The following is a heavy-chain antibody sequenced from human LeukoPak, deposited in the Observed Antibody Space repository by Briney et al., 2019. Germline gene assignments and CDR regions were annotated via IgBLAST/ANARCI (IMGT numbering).Heavy chain of an antibody. V-gene: IGHV1-69*05. D-gene: IGHD1-26*01. Sequence: VASVKVSCKASGGTFSSYAISWVRQAPGQGLEWMGRIIPIFGTANYAQKFQGRVTITTDESTSTAYMELSSLRSEDTAVYYCAREIVGALQRENDAFDTWGQGTMVTVSS. CDR3: AREIVGALQRENDAFDT. J-gene: IGHJ3*02. CDR1: GGTFSSYA. CDR2: IIPIFGTA.